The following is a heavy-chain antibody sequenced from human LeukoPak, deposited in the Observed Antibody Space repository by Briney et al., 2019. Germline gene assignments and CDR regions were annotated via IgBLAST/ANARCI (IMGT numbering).Heavy chain of an antibody. CDR2: IYYSGST. J-gene: IGHJ4*02. CDR1: GGSISSYY. V-gene: IGHV4-59*01. D-gene: IGHD5-18*01. Sequence: PSETLSLTCTVSGGSISSYYWSWIRQPPGKGLEWIGYIYYSGSTNYNPSLKSRVTISVDTSKNQFSLKLSSVTAADTAVYYCARGSGYSPPFDYWGQGTLVTVSS. CDR3: ARGSGYSPPFDY.